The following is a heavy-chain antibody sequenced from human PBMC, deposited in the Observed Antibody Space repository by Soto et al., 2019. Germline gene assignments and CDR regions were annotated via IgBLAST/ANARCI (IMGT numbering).Heavy chain of an antibody. CDR3: ARLARRYGTSDY. CDR2: IYYSGST. D-gene: IGHD1-26*01. V-gene: IGHV4-59*08. Sequence: PSETLSLTCTVSGGSISSYYWSWIRQPPGKGLEWIGYIYYSGSTNYNPSLKSRVTISVDTSKNQFSLKLSSVTAADTAVYYCARLARRYGTSDYWGQGTLVTVSS. CDR1: GGSISSYY. J-gene: IGHJ4*02.